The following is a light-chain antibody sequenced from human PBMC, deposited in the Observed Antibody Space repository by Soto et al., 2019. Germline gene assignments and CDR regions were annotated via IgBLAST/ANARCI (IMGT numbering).Light chain of an antibody. J-gene: IGKJ5*01. V-gene: IGKV1-39*01. Sequence: DIQMTQSPSSLSASVGDRVTITCRASQRISKYLNWYQQKPGKAPKLLIYGASSLQSGVQSRLSGSGSGTEFALTIRSLQREEFATYYCKQSYSTPITFGQGTRVEIK. CDR2: GAS. CDR1: QRISKY. CDR3: KQSYSTPIT.